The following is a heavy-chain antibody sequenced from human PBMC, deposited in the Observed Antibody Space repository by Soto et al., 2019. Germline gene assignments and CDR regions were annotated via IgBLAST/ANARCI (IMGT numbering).Heavy chain of an antibody. D-gene: IGHD6-13*01. CDR3: VKDSSRWYYFGS. J-gene: IGHJ4*02. CDR2: ITASGSCT. V-gene: IGHV3-23*01. Sequence: EVQLLDSGGALVQPGGSLRLACAASGFTFNNFAMNWVRQAPGKGLEWVSGITASGSCTYYTASVKGRFTISRDNRQNTLSLQIDSMRGEDTASYYCVKDSSRWYYFGSWGPGTLDTVSS. CDR1: GFTFNNFA.